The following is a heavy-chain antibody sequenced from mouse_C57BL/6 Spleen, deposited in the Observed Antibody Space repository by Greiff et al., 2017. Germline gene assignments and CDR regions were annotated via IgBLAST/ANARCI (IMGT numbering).Heavy chain of an antibody. V-gene: IGHV3-6*01. CDR3: ARDQGRYFDY. J-gene: IGHJ2*01. Sequence: VQLQESGPGLVKPSQSLSLTCSVTGYSITSGYYWNWIRQFPGNKLEWMGYISYDGSNNYNPSLKNRISITRDASKNQFFLKLNSVTTEDTATYYCARDQGRYFDYWGQGTTLPGSS. D-gene: IGHD3-2*02. CDR2: ISYDGSN. CDR1: GYSITSGYY.